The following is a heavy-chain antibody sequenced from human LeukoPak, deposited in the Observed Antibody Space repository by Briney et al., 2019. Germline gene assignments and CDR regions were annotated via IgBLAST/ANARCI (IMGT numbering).Heavy chain of an antibody. J-gene: IGHJ4*02. CDR3: ATTLLAAAGPGDY. Sequence: GASVKVSCKVSGYTLTELPMHWVRQAPGKGLEWMGGFDPEDGETIYAQKFQGRVTMTEDTSTDTAYMELSSLRSEDTAVYYCATTLLAAAGPGDYWGQGTLVTVSS. CDR1: GYTLTELP. CDR2: FDPEDGET. V-gene: IGHV1-24*01. D-gene: IGHD6-13*01.